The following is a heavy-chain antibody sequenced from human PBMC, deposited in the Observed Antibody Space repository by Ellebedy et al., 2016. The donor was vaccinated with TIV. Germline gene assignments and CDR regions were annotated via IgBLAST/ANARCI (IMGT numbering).Heavy chain of an antibody. CDR3: TRGYSGSLYFDL. V-gene: IGHV3-7*01. Sequence: GESLKISCVASGFTFSNYWMNWVRQAPGKGLEWVASIKPDGSEKLNVDSVTGRFTISRDNAKNSLHLQVNSLRAEETAVYCCTRGYSGSLYFDLWGRGALGTVSS. J-gene: IGHJ2*01. CDR1: GFTFSNYW. D-gene: IGHD1-26*01. CDR2: IKPDGSEK.